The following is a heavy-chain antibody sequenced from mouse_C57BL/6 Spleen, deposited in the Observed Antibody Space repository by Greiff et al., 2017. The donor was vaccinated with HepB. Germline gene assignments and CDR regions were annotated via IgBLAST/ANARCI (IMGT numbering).Heavy chain of an antibody. CDR3: EIGDSSSYGAMDY. CDR1: GYAFTSYG. V-gene: IGHV1-81*01. Sequence: QVQLQQSGAELARPGASVKLSCKASGYAFTSYGISWVKQRTGQGLEWIGEIYPRSGNTDYNEKFKGKATLTADKSSSTAYMALRSLTSEDSAVYFCEIGDSSSYGAMDYWGQGTSVTVSS. J-gene: IGHJ4*01. D-gene: IGHD1-1*01. CDR2: IYPRSGNT.